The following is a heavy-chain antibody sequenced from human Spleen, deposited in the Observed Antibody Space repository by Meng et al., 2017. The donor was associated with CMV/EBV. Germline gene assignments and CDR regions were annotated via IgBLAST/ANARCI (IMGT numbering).Heavy chain of an antibody. CDR1: GYTFTSYY. CDR3: ASARLYCSGGSCYSDYYYGMDV. CDR2: INPSGGST. J-gene: IGHJ6*02. V-gene: IGHV1-46*01. D-gene: IGHD2-15*01. Sequence: ASVKVSCKASGYTFTSYYMHWVRQAPGQGLEWMGIINPSGGSTSYAQKFQGRVTMTRDTSTSTVYMELSSLRSDDTAVYYCASARLYCSGGSCYSDYYYGMDVWGQGTTVTVSS.